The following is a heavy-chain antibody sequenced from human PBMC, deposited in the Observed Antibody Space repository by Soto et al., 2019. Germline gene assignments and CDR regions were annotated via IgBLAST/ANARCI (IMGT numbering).Heavy chain of an antibody. CDR3: ARFRPGYCSSTSCYYYYYGMDV. V-gene: IGHV4-34*01. CDR1: GGSFSGYY. Sequence: QVQLQQWGAGLLKPSETLSLTCAVYGGSFSGYYWSWIRQPPGKGLEWIGEINHSGSTNYNPSLKSRVTISVDTPTNQFSLKLSSVTAADTAVYYCARFRPGYCSSTSCYYYYYGMDVWDQGTTVTVSS. J-gene: IGHJ6*02. CDR2: INHSGST. D-gene: IGHD2-2*01.